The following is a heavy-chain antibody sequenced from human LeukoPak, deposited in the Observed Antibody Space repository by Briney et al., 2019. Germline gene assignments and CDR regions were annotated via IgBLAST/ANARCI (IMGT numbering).Heavy chain of an antibody. CDR3: AKVRDSSSWYFDGMDV. CDR2: IITIFGTG. D-gene: IGHD6-13*01. V-gene: IGHV1-69*05. CDR1: RGTFISYA. J-gene: IGHJ6*02. Sequence: SVTVSCKASRGTFISYAISWVRQAPGQGLEWMGGIITIFGTGNKAQKLQGRGTITTDESTSTAYMELSSVRSEDTAVYYCAKVRDSSSWYFDGMDVWGQGTTVTVSS.